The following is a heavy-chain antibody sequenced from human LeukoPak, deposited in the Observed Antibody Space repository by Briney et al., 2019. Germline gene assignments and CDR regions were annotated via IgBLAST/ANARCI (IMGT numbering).Heavy chain of an antibody. D-gene: IGHD2/OR15-2a*01. CDR1: GFTLSHYW. CDR2: IEKDGSAA. Sequence: GGSLRLSCTASGFTLSHYWMTWVRQAPGKGLEWVARIEKDGSAAYYVDSMKGRFTISRDNAKNTLYLQMNSLRAEDTAVYYCARDWFHAIDYWGQGTLVTVSS. J-gene: IGHJ4*02. V-gene: IGHV3-7*01. CDR3: ARDWFHAIDY.